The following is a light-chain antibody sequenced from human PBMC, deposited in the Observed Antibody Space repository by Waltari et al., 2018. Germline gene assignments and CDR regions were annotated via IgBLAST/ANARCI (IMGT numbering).Light chain of an antibody. V-gene: IGLV1-40*01. CDR1: TSNIGADYG. J-gene: IGLJ3*02. CDR2: RNT. CDR3: QSYDSSLSGSV. Sequence: QSVLTQPPSVSGAPGQRVTISCTGSTSNIGADYGVHWYQQVPGTAPKFLIYRNTNRPSGVPDRFAGSTSGTSASLAITGLQAEDEADYYCQSYDSSLSGSVFGGGTKLTVL.